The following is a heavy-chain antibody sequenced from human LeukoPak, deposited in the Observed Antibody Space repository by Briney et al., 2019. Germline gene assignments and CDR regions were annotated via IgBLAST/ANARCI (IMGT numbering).Heavy chain of an antibody. V-gene: IGHV5-51*01. CDR3: ARQDNWNFDY. Sequence: GESLKISCKGSGYSFTSHWIGWVRQMPGKGLEWMGIIHPGDSDTRYSPSFQGQVTISADKSISTAYLQWSSLKASDTAVYYCARQDNWNFDYWGQGTLVTVSS. CDR2: IHPGDSDT. J-gene: IGHJ4*02. D-gene: IGHD1-20*01. CDR1: GYSFTSHW.